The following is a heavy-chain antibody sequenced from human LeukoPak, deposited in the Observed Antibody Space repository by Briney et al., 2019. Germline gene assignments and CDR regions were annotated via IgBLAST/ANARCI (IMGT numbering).Heavy chain of an antibody. J-gene: IGHJ4*02. CDR3: ASSWEWLFAFDY. V-gene: IGHV3-74*01. D-gene: IGHD3-3*01. CDR2: ISGDGRNI. Sequence: GGSLRLSCVASGFTFSSYWMHWVRQDPRKGLVWVSRISGDGRNINYADSVRGRFTISRDNAKNTLYLQMNTLRVEDTAVYYCASSWEWLFAFDYWGQGTLVTVSS. CDR1: GFTFSSYW.